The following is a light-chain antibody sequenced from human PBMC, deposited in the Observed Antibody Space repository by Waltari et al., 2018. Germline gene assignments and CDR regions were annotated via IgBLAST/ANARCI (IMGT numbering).Light chain of an antibody. CDR2: KVS. Sequence: DVVMTQSPLSLPVTLGQPASISCRSSQSLVRSDGNTYLTWFHQRPGQSPRRLIYKVSNWDSGVPDRFGGSGSGTDFTLRISRVEAEDVGVYYCQQDTHWPPTFGQGTKVEIK. V-gene: IGKV2-30*02. J-gene: IGKJ1*01. CDR3: QQDTHWPPT. CDR1: QSLVRSDGNTY.